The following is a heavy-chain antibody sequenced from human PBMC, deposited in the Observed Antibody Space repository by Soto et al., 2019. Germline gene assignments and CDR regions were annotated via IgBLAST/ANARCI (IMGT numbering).Heavy chain of an antibody. J-gene: IGHJ3*02. V-gene: IGHV4-39*01. CDR3: ARPPTASLDAFEI. CDR1: GGSITSSSYY. CDR2: IYYSGST. Sequence: SETLSLTCTVSGGSITSSSYYGGWIRQPPGKGLEWIGSIYYSGSTYYNPSLKSRVTISVDTSKSQFSLKLNSVTAADTSVYYCARPPTASLDAFEIWGQGTMVTVSS.